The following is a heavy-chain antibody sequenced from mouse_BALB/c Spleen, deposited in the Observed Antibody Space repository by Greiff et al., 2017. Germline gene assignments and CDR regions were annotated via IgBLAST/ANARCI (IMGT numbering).Heavy chain of an antibody. CDR3: ARRRENYGSFYWYFDV. J-gene: IGHJ1*01. CDR2: ISSGSSTI. CDR1: GFTFSSFG. D-gene: IGHD1-1*01. Sequence: EVKVEESGGGLVQPGGSRKLSCAASGFTFSSFGMHWVRQAPEKGLEWVAYISSGSSTIYYADTVKGRFTISRDNPKNTLFLQMTSLRSEDTAMYYCARRRENYGSFYWYFDVWGAGTTVTVSS. V-gene: IGHV5-17*02.